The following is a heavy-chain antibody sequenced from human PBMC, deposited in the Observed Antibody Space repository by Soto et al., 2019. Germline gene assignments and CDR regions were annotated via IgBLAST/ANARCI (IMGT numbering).Heavy chain of an antibody. D-gene: IGHD6-19*01. V-gene: IGHV4-39*01. CDR2: VYYSGGA. J-gene: IGHJ5*02. Sequence: SETLSLTCDVSCGSIDNSHSFWGWVRQPPGKGLEFIGSVYYSGGAYYSPSLKSRVTVSLDTSKNQLSLRVNSVTAADAAVYYCLRAVEAATRHTDSSPWGQGLLVTVSS. CDR3: LRAVEAATRHTDSSP. CDR1: CGSIDNSHSF.